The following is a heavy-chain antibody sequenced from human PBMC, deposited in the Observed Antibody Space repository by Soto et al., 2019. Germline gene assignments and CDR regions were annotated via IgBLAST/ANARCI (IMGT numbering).Heavy chain of an antibody. V-gene: IGHV1-2*02. CDR3: ARGGHRQRFLEWLPSV. Sequence: GASVKVSCKASGYTFTGYYMHWVRQAPGQGLEWMGWINPNSGGTNYAQKFQGRVTMTRDTSISTAYMELSRLRSDDTAVYYCARGGHRQRFLEWLPSVWGQGTLATVSS. CDR1: GYTFTGYY. D-gene: IGHD3-3*01. J-gene: IGHJ4*02. CDR2: INPNSGGT.